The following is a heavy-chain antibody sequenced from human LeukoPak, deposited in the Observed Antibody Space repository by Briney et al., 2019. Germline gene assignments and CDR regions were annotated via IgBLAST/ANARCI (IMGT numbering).Heavy chain of an antibody. CDR3: ARYGSGSYYNVNYYFDY. Sequence: GRSLRLSCAASGFTFSSYAMSWVRQAPGKGLEWVSSISSSSSYIYYADSVKGRFTISRDNAKNSLYLQMNSLRAEDTAVYYCARYGSGSYYNVNYYFDYWGQGTLVTVSS. CDR2: ISSSSSYI. V-gene: IGHV3-21*01. J-gene: IGHJ4*02. CDR1: GFTFSSYA. D-gene: IGHD3-10*01.